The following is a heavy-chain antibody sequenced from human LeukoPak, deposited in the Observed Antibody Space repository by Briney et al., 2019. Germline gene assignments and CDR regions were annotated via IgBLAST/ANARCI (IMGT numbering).Heavy chain of an antibody. Sequence: GASVKVSCKASGYTFTGYYMHWVRQAPGQGLEWMGWINPNSGGTNYAQKFQGRVTMTRDTSISTAYMELSRLRSDDTAVYYCARDGGDYDGYYFDYWGQGTLVTVSS. V-gene: IGHV1-2*02. D-gene: IGHD4-17*01. CDR2: INPNSGGT. J-gene: IGHJ4*02. CDR3: ARDGGDYDGYYFDY. CDR1: GYTFTGYY.